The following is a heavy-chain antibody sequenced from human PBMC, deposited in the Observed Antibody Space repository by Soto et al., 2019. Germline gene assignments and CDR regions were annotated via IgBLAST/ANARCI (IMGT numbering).Heavy chain of an antibody. V-gene: IGHV3-23*01. CDR3: AKRGYYGACDI. CDR1: GFTFSSYA. J-gene: IGHJ3*02. D-gene: IGHD3-10*01. Sequence: GGSLRLSCAASGFTFSSYAMSWVRQAPGKGLEWVSAISGSGGSTSYSDSVKGRFTISRDNSKNTLYRQMNSLRAEDTAVYYCAKRGYYGACDIWGQGTMVTVSS. CDR2: ISGSGGST.